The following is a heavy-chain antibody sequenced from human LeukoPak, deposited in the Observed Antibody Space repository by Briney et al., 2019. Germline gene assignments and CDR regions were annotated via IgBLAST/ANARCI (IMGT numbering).Heavy chain of an antibody. CDR2: FHNSGTS. Sequence: PSETLSLTCTVSDDSISDYYRGWIRQPPGKGLEWIGYFHNSGTSTYNPSLKSRVTISVDTSKNQFSPKLSSVTAADTAVYYCAREEWLDAFDIWGQGTTVTVSS. CDR3: AREEWLDAFDI. V-gene: IGHV4-59*01. J-gene: IGHJ3*02. CDR1: DDSISDYY. D-gene: IGHD3-3*01.